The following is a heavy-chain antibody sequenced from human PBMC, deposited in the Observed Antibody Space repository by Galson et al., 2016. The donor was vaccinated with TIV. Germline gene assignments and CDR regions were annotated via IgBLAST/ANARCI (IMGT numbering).Heavy chain of an antibody. V-gene: IGHV3-30-3*01. J-gene: IGHJ4*02. Sequence: SLRLSCAASGFTFNSYPMNWVRQAPGKWLEWVAVISYDGSNHADSVKGRFTISRDKSKNTLFLQMNSLRPEDTAVYYCARTLTSYYFDYWGQGTLVTVSS. CDR2: ISYDGSN. CDR1: GFTFNSYP. D-gene: IGHD1-20*01. CDR3: ARTLTSYYFDY.